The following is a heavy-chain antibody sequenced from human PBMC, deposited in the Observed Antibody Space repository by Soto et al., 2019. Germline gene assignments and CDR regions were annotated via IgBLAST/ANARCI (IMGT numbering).Heavy chain of an antibody. J-gene: IGHJ4*02. D-gene: IGHD3-9*01. CDR1: GGSFSGYY. CDR3: GRLEGLATISYYFDY. V-gene: IGHV4-34*01. CDR2: INHSGST. Sequence: SETLSVTCAVYGGSFSGYYSSWIRPPPGKGLEWIGGINHSGSTNYNPSLKSRVTISVDKSKNQFSLKLMSLSAADTAVYYCGRLEGLATISYYFDYWGQGALVTVSS.